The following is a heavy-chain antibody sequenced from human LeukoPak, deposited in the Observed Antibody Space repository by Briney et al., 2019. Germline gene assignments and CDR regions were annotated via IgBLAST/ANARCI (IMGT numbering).Heavy chain of an antibody. J-gene: IGHJ4*02. D-gene: IGHD5-18*01. Sequence: GESLKISCKGSGYSFTSYWIGWVRQMPGKGLEWMGIIYPGDSGTRYSPSFQGQVTISADKSISTAYLQWSSLKASDTALYYCARPRDTAMGGFGYWGQGTLVTVSS. V-gene: IGHV5-51*01. CDR1: GYSFTSYW. CDR3: ARPRDTAMGGFGY. CDR2: IYPGDSGT.